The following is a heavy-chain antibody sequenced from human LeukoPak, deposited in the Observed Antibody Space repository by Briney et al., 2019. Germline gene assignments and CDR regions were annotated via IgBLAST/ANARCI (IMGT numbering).Heavy chain of an antibody. Sequence: QPGRSLRLSCAASGFTFSNYGMHWVRQAPGKGLEWVAVLGYDGIKEYYADSVKGRFTISRDKSKNTLYLQMNSLRTDDTAMYYCAKGAGEGYMDVWRKGTTVTVSS. D-gene: IGHD3-16*01. CDR2: LGYDGIKE. J-gene: IGHJ6*03. V-gene: IGHV3-33*03. CDR3: AKGAGEGYMDV. CDR1: GFTFSNYG.